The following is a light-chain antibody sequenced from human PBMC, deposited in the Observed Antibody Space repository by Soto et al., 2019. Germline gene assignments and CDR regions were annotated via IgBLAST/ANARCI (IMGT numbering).Light chain of an antibody. Sequence: DIQMTQSPSTLSASLGDRVTITCRASQTIRSWLAWYQQKPGKAPKLLIYDASSLESGVPSRFSGGGSGTEFTLTISSLQPDDFATYYCQQYNSYRKFGQGTKVDIK. CDR3: QQYNSYRK. J-gene: IGKJ1*01. CDR1: QTIRSW. CDR2: DAS. V-gene: IGKV1-5*01.